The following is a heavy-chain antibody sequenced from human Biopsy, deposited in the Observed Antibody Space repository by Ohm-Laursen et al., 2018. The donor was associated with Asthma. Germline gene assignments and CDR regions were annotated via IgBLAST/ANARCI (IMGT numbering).Heavy chain of an antibody. J-gene: IGHJ6*02. CDR3: ARGPELDV. V-gene: IGHV4-34*01. Sequence: GTLSLTCYVYPGSFSGFFWTWIRQSPGKGLEWIGETNERGVTNNNPSLKSRVIISIDTYWNRVSLKLTSVTAADTTVYYCARGPELDVWGQGTTVTVSS. CDR2: TNERGVT. CDR1: PGSFSGFF.